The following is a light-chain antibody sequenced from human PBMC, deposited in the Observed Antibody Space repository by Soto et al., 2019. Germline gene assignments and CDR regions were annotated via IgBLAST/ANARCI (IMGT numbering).Light chain of an antibody. CDR2: GAS. V-gene: IGKV3-20*01. J-gene: IGKJ5*01. Sequence: EIVLTQSPGTLSLSPGDRATLSCRASQSVSSSYLAWYQQKPGQPPRLLIYGASSRATGIPDRFSGSGSGTDFTLTISRLEPEDFAVYYCQQYGSSLLTFGQGTRLEIK. CDR1: QSVSSSY. CDR3: QQYGSSLLT.